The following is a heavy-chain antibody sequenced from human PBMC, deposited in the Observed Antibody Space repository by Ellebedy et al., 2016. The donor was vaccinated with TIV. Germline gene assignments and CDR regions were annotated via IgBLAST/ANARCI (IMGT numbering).Heavy chain of an antibody. V-gene: IGHV3-33*01. Sequence: GKSLKISCATSGFTFSSYAMHWVRQAPGKGLEWVAVMWHGGISKDYADSVKGRFAISGDNSKNTLYLQMNNLRAEDTAVYYCARGEYSGYAPPAYWGQGTLVIVSS. CDR2: MWHGGISK. D-gene: IGHD5-12*01. J-gene: IGHJ4*02. CDR1: GFTFSSYA. CDR3: ARGEYSGYAPPAY.